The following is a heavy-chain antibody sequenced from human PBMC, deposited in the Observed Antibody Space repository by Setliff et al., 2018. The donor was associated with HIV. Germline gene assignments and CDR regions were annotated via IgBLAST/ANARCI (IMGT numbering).Heavy chain of an antibody. D-gene: IGHD3-22*01. V-gene: IGHV1-2*02. CDR1: GYTFTGYY. CDR3: VRAPYYYDKSGYYYD. CDR2: INPNSGDT. J-gene: IGHJ4*02. Sequence: ASVKVSCKASGYTFTGYYMHWVRQAPGQGPEWMGWINPNSGDTYYAQKFQGSVTMTRDTSINTVYMELTRLRSDDTAVYYCVRAPYYYDKSGYYYDWGQGTLVTVSS.